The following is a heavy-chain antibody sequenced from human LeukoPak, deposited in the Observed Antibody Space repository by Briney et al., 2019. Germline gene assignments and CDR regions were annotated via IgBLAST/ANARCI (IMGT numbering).Heavy chain of an antibody. CDR3: AKDYDILTGYLDWYFDL. CDR2: ISWNSGSI. CDR1: GFTFDDYA. Sequence: PGRSLRLSCAASGFTFDDYAMHWVRQAPGKGLEWVSGISWNSGSIGYADSVKGRFTISRDNAKNSLYLQMNSLRAEDTALYYCAKDYDILTGYLDWYFDLWGRGTLVTVSS. J-gene: IGHJ2*01. D-gene: IGHD3-9*01. V-gene: IGHV3-9*01.